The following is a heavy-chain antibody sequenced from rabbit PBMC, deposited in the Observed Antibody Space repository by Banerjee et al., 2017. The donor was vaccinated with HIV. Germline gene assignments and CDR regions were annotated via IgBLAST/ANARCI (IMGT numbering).Heavy chain of an antibody. Sequence: LEESGGGLVKPGGTLTLTCKASGFSFSSNWICWVRQAPGKGLEWIACIDTRDGDTDYANWPKGRFTISKASSTTVTLQMTSLTAADTATYFCARDTGTSFSSYGMDLWGQGTLVTVS. V-gene: IGHV1S45*01. CDR1: GFSFSSNW. CDR2: IDTRDGDT. D-gene: IGHD7-1*01. J-gene: IGHJ6*01. CDR3: ARDTGTSFSSYGMDL.